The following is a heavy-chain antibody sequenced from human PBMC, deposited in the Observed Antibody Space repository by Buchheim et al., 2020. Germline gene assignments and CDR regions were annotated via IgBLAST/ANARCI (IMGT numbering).Heavy chain of an antibody. Sequence: QLQLQESGPGLVKPSETLSLTCTVSGGSIDSRNYYWGWIRQPPGEGLEWIGTICSTGTTYYNPSLQSRVTISVYTSKSQFPLKLSSVTAADTAVYYCARDPYYYDNSGYKYFFDYWGQGIL. J-gene: IGHJ4*02. CDR2: ICSTGTT. CDR1: GGSIDSRNYY. CDR3: ARDPYYYDNSGYKYFFDY. D-gene: IGHD3-22*01. V-gene: IGHV4-39*07.